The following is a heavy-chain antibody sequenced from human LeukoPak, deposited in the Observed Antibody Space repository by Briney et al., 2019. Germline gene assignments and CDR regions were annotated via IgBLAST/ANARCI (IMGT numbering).Heavy chain of an antibody. V-gene: IGHV3-48*02. J-gene: IGHJ4*02. Sequence: GGSLRLSRAASGFTFSTYTMNWVRQAPGKGLEWVSFISSSSSTIYYADSVKGRFTISRDNAKNSLYLQMNSLRDEDTAVYYCARDRGNYNDYWGQGTLVTVSS. CDR3: ARDRGNYNDY. CDR2: ISSSSSTI. CDR1: GFTFSTYT. D-gene: IGHD1-26*01.